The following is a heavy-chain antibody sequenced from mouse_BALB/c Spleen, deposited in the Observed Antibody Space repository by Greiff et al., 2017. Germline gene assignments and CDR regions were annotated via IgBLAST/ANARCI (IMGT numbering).Heavy chain of an antibody. Sequence: QVQLQQSGPGLVAPSQSLSITCTVSGFSLTSYGVHWVRQPPGKGLEWLGVIWAGGSTNYNSALMSRLSISKDNSKSQVFLKMNSLQTDDTAMYYCAREDGYYDYAMDYWGQGTSVTVSS. CDR3: AREDGYYDYAMDY. CDR2: IWAGGST. CDR1: GFSLTSYG. V-gene: IGHV2-9*02. J-gene: IGHJ4*01. D-gene: IGHD2-3*01.